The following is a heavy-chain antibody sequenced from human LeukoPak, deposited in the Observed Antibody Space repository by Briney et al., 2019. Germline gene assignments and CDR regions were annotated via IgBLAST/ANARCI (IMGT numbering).Heavy chain of an antibody. CDR1: GFTFDDYA. D-gene: IGHD5-18*01. V-gene: IGHV3-9*03. CDR2: ISWNSGSI. CDR3: AKGPVDTAMVDGFDI. Sequence: PGGSLRLSCAASGFTFDDYAMHWVRQAPGKGLEWVSGISWNSGSIGYADSVKGRFTISRDNAKNSLYLQMNSLRAEDMALYYCAKGPVDTAMVDGFDIWGQGTMVTVSS. J-gene: IGHJ3*02.